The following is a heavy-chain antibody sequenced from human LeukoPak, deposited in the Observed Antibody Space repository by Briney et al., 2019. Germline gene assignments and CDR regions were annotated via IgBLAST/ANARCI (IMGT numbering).Heavy chain of an antibody. J-gene: IGHJ6*02. CDR2: IWYDGSNE. CDR3: ARVGYCSRGRCYGMDV. V-gene: IGHV3-33*01. CDR1: GFTLTSYA. Sequence: GGSLRLSCAASGFTLTSYAMHWVRQAPGKGLEWVAVIWYDGSNEYYSDSVKGRFAISRDNAKNTLYLQMNSLRAEDTAVYYCARVGYCSRGRCYGMDVWGQGTTVTVSS. D-gene: IGHD2-15*01.